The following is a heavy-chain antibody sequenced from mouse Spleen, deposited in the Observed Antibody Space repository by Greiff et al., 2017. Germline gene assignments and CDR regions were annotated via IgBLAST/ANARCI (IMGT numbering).Heavy chain of an antibody. CDR1: GFTFSSYT. V-gene: IGHV5-12-2*01. CDR2: ISNGGGST. J-gene: IGHJ1*01. Sequence: DVKLVESGGGLVQPGGSLKLSCAASGFTFSSYTMSWVRQTPEKRLEWVAYISNGGGSTYYPDTVKGRFTISRDNAKNTLYLQMSSLKSEDTAMYYCAREGYGHWYFDVWGAGTTVTVSS. D-gene: IGHD1-2*01. CDR3: AREGYGHWYFDV.